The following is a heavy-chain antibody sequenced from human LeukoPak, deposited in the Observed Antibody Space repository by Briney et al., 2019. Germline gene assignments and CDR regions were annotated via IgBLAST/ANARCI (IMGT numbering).Heavy chain of an antibody. Sequence: GGSLRLSCAASGFTFSSYWMHWVRQAPGKGLVWVSRINSDGSSTSYADSVKGRFTISRDNAKNSLYLQMNSLRAEDTAVYYCARETHYDSSGYHNDYWGRGTLVTVSS. J-gene: IGHJ4*02. CDR2: INSDGSST. D-gene: IGHD3-22*01. CDR3: ARETHYDSSGYHNDY. V-gene: IGHV3-74*01. CDR1: GFTFSSYW.